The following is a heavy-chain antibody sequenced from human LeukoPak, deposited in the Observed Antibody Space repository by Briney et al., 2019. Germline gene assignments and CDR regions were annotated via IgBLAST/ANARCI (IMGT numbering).Heavy chain of an antibody. Sequence: SETLSLTCAVYGGSFSGYYWSWIRQPPGKGLEWIGEINHSGSTNYNPSLKSRVTISVDTSKNQFSLKLSSVTAADTAVYYCARDPGGYGDYAAFDIWGQGTMVTVSS. CDR1: GGSFSGYY. CDR3: ARDPGGYGDYAAFDI. J-gene: IGHJ3*02. V-gene: IGHV4-34*01. CDR2: INHSGST. D-gene: IGHD4-17*01.